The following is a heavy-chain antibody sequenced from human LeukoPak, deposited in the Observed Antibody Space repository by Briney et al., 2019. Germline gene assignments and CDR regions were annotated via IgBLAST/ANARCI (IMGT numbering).Heavy chain of an antibody. J-gene: IGHJ4*02. V-gene: IGHV4-30-2*01. CDR1: GGSISSGGYS. D-gene: IGHD3-22*01. CDR2: IYHSGST. Sequence: SQTLSLTCAVSGGSISSGGYSWSWIRQPPGKGLEWIGYIYHSGSTYYNPSLKSRVTISVDRSKNQFSLKLSSVTAADTAVYYCARAGRYYYDSSGYYKFTSAPFDYWGQGTLVTVSS. CDR3: ARAGRYYYDSSGYYKFTSAPFDY.